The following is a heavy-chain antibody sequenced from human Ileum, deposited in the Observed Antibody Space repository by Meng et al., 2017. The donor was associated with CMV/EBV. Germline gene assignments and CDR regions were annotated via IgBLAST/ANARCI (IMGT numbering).Heavy chain of an antibody. J-gene: IGHJ4*02. D-gene: IGHD1-7*01. CDR3: AKIGTGTTRNFELDY. CDR2: IKEDGTRK. Sequence: GESLKISCAASGFTFSSYWMNWVRQAPGRGLEWLANIKEDGTRKYYGDSVQGRFTISRDNAKNSLYLEMNSLRPEDTAVYYCAKIGTGTTRNFELDYWGQGTLVTVSS. CDR1: GFTFSSYW. V-gene: IGHV3-7*01.